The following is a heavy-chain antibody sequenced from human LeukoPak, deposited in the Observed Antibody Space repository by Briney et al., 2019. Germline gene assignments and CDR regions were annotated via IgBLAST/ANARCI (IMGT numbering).Heavy chain of an antibody. J-gene: IGHJ4*02. CDR1: GFTFSSYS. Sequence: GGSLRLSCAASGFTFSSYSMNWVRQAPGKGLEWVSSISSSSSYIYYADSVKGRFTISRDNAKNSLYLQMNSLRAEDTAVYYCARDLSFSGYERPFDYWGQGTLVTVSS. CDR3: ARDLSFSGYERPFDY. V-gene: IGHV3-21*01. D-gene: IGHD5-12*01. CDR2: ISSSSSYI.